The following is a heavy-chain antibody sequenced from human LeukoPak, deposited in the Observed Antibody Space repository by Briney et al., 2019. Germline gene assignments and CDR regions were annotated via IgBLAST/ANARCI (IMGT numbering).Heavy chain of an antibody. Sequence: SETLSLTCSVSGGSISSSSYYWGWIRQPPGKGLEWIGSIYYSGSTFYNPSLKSRVTISVDTSKNQFSLKLSSVTAADTAVYYCARRVPWYYDSSGYYYVEAFDIWGQGTMVTVSS. J-gene: IGHJ3*02. CDR3: ARRVPWYYDSSGYYYVEAFDI. D-gene: IGHD3-22*01. CDR1: GGSISSSSYY. V-gene: IGHV4-39*07. CDR2: IYYSGST.